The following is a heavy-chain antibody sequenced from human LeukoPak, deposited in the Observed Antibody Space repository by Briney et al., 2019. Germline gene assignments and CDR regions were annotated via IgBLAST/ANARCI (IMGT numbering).Heavy chain of an antibody. CDR1: GGSISSYY. V-gene: IGHV4-59*01. J-gene: IGHJ3*02. D-gene: IGHD2-2*01. Sequence: SETLSLTCTVSGGSISSYYWSWIRQPPGKGLEWIGYIYYSGSTNYNPSLKSRVTISVDTSKNQFSLKLSSVTAADTAVYYCAREDIVVVPAACGALDIWGQGTMVTVSS. CDR2: IYYSGST. CDR3: AREDIVVVPAACGALDI.